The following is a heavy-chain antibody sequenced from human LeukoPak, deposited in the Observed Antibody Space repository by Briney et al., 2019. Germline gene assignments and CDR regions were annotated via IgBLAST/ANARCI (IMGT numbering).Heavy chain of an antibody. V-gene: IGHV1-18*01. Sequence: ASVKVSCKASGYTFTSYGTSWVRQAPGQGLEWMGWLSAYNGNTNYAQQLQGRDTMTTDTSTSTAYMELRSRRSDDTAVYYCARARGPHIVVVTAISHFDYWGQGTLVTVSS. CDR2: LSAYNGNT. D-gene: IGHD2-21*02. CDR3: ARARGPHIVVVTAISHFDY. CDR1: GYTFTSYG. J-gene: IGHJ4*02.